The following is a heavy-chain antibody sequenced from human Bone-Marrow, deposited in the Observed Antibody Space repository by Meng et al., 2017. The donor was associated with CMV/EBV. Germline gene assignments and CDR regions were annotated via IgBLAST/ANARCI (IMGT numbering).Heavy chain of an antibody. Sequence: TVSGRSVSSGSYDWSCIRQPPGKGLEWIGYIYYSGSTNYNPSLKSRVTISVDTSKNQFSLKLSSVPAADTAVYYCAYQLLYSGYFDLWGRGTLVTVSS. CDR1: GRSVSSGSYD. D-gene: IGHD2-2*02. V-gene: IGHV4-61*01. CDR2: IYYSGST. CDR3: AYQLLYSGYFDL. J-gene: IGHJ2*01.